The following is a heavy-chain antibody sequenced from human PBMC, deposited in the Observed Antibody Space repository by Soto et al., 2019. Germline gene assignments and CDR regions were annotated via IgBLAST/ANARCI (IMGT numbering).Heavy chain of an antibody. D-gene: IGHD1-1*01. J-gene: IGHJ6*02. Sequence: VQLVQSGAEVEKPGASVTVSCKVFGYTFSTYGLSWVRQAPGQGLEWMGWVSPYNGNTYYAPGLQGRATMTTDTSTNTAYMSLRSLRSDDTAIYYCVRGGILEANRPYYYYGLDVWGQGTPVTVSS. CDR3: VRGGILEANRPYYYYGLDV. CDR1: GYTFSTYG. V-gene: IGHV1-18*01. CDR2: VSPYNGNT.